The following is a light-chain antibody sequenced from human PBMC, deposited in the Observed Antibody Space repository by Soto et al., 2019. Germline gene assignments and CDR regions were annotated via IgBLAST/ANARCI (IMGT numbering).Light chain of an antibody. CDR3: CSFTSGNTAYV. Sequence: HSALTQPGSVSGSPGQSITISCTGTSSDIGGYNYVSWYQQHPGKAPKLMIYEVTNRPSGVSTRFSGSKSGNTASLTISGLQAEDDADYYCCSFTSGNTAYVFGTGTKVTVL. J-gene: IGLJ1*01. CDR2: EVT. V-gene: IGLV2-14*01. CDR1: SSDIGGYNY.